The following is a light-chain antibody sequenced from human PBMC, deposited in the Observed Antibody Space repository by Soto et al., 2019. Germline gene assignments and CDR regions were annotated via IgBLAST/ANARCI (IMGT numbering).Light chain of an antibody. CDR3: MQGTHWPPT. Sequence: DVVMTQSPLSLPVTLGQPASISCRSSQSLAYSDGNTYLNWFQQRPGQSPRRLIYKVSNRDSGVPDRISGCGSGTDFTLKISRVEAEDIAIYYCMQGTHWPPTFGQGTRLEIE. CDR1: QSLAYSDGNTY. CDR2: KVS. V-gene: IGKV2-30*01. J-gene: IGKJ5*01.